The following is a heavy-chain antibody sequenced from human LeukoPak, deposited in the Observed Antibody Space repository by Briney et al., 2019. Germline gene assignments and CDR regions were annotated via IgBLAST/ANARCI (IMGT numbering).Heavy chain of an antibody. V-gene: IGHV1-69*13. CDR3: ARYSGYDFPYYYYYYMDV. J-gene: IGHJ6*03. D-gene: IGHD5-12*01. Sequence: ASVKVSCKASGGTFSSYAISWVRQAPGQGLEWMGGIIPIFGTANYAQKFQGRVTITADESTSTAYMELSSLRSEDTAVYYCARYSGYDFPYYYYYYMDVWGKGTTVTVSS. CDR2: IIPIFGTA. CDR1: GGTFSSYA.